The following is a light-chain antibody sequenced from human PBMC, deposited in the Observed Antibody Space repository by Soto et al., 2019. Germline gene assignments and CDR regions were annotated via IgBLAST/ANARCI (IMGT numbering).Light chain of an antibody. CDR2: VAS. CDR1: QSVGTY. V-gene: IGKV3-11*01. Sequence: EIVLTQSPAILSLSPGERATLSCRASQSVGTYLDWYQQKLGQAPRLLIYVASNRATGIPARFSGSGSGTDLTLTISRLETVDFAVYYCQQCVDWLTFGGGTKVEL. J-gene: IGKJ4*01. CDR3: QQCVDWLT.